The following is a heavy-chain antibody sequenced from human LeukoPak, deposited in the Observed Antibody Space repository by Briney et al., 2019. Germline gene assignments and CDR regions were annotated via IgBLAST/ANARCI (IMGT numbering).Heavy chain of an antibody. Sequence: VVSVKVSCKASGYSFTGHYINWVRQPPGQGLEWMGWINANNGGTNYAQKFQDRVTMTRDTSITTAYMELGGLRVDDTAIYYCTRDSSVVPLVANWYYDLWGRGTLVTVSS. CDR2: INANNGGT. J-gene: IGHJ2*01. V-gene: IGHV1-2*02. CDR1: GYSFTGHY. D-gene: IGHD2-2*01. CDR3: TRDSSVVPLVANWYYDL.